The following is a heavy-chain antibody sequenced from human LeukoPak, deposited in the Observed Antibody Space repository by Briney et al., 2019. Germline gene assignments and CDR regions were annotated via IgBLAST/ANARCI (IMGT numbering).Heavy chain of an antibody. J-gene: IGHJ6*03. V-gene: IGHV3-23*01. CDR3: ARDPYSGGYGDYYYYYMDL. CDR2: ISGSGGST. CDR1: GFTFSSYA. Sequence: GGSLRLSCAASGFTFSSYAMSWVRQAPGKGLEWVSSISGSGGSTYYADSVKGRFTTSRDNSKNTLYLQMNSLRAEDTAVYYCARDPYSGGYGDYYYYYMDLWGQGTTVTISS. D-gene: IGHD1-26*01.